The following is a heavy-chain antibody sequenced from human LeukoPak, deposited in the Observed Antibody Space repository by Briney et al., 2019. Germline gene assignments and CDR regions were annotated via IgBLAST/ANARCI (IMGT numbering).Heavy chain of an antibody. CDR2: IYYSGST. CDR1: GGSISSGDYY. Sequence: SETLSLTCTVSGGSISSGDYYWSWIRQPPGKGLEWIRYIYYSGSTYYNPSLKSRVTISVDTSKNQFSLKLSSVTAADTAVHYCASLYDSSGYLTGFDYWGQGTLVTVSS. D-gene: IGHD3-22*01. CDR3: ASLYDSSGYLTGFDY. J-gene: IGHJ4*02. V-gene: IGHV4-30-4*08.